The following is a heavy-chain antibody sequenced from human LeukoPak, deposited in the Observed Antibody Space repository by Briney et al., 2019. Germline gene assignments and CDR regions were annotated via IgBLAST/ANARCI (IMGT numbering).Heavy chain of an antibody. V-gene: IGHV3-74*01. D-gene: IGHD6-19*01. CDR2: INSDGSST. J-gene: IGHJ6*03. CDR3: ARVLSSSGWYPPLAYYYMDV. Sequence: GGSLRLSCAASGFTFSSYWMHWVRQAPGKGLVWVSRINSDGSSTSYADSVKGRFTISRDNAKNTLYLQMNSLRAEDTAVYYCARVLSSSGWYPPLAYYYMDVWGKGTTVTISS. CDR1: GFTFSSYW.